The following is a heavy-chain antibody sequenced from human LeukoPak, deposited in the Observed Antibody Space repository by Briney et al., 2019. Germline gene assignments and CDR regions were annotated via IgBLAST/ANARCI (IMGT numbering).Heavy chain of an antibody. Sequence: SETLSLTCTVSGGSISSSSYYWGWIRQPPGKGLEWIGSIYYSGSTYYNPSLKSRVTISVDTSKNQFSLKLSSVTAADTAVYYCARHGAAGRRIYFDYWGQGTLVTVSS. J-gene: IGHJ4*02. V-gene: IGHV4-39*01. D-gene: IGHD6-13*01. CDR2: IYYSGST. CDR3: ARHGAAGRRIYFDY. CDR1: GGSISSSSYY.